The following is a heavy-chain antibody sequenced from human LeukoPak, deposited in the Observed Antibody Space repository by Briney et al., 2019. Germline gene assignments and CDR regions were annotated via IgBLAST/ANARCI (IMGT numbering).Heavy chain of an antibody. D-gene: IGHD4-17*01. Sequence: SETLSLTCSGSNYSISNSLYWGWLRHPPGKGLEWIGSNYRSGSTFYNPSLKSRVTISLDTSKNQFSLKLRSVTAADTAVYFCARGTYGYYMDVWGKGTTVTVSS. J-gene: IGHJ6*03. V-gene: IGHV4-38-2*02. CDR2: NYRSGST. CDR3: ARGTYGYYMDV. CDR1: NYSISNSLY.